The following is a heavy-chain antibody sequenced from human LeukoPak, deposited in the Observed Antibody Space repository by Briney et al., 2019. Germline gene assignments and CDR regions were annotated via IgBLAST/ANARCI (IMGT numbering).Heavy chain of an antibody. Sequence: SETLSLTCTVSGYSISGAYYWGWIRQPPGKGLEWIGHIHYSGSTYYNPSLKSRVTISVDTSKNQFSLKLTSVTAADTAVYYCAKHEYGDLKDFDYWGQGTLVTVSS. CDR1: GYSISGAYY. CDR2: IHYSGST. V-gene: IGHV4-38-2*02. J-gene: IGHJ4*02. D-gene: IGHD4-17*01. CDR3: AKHEYGDLKDFDY.